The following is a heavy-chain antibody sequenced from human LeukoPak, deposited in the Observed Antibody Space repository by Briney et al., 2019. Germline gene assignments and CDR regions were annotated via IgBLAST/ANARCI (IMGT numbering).Heavy chain of an antibody. CDR2: ISYDGSNK. J-gene: IGHJ6*02. CDR3: AKGRDFMDV. Sequence: GGSLRLSCAASGFTLSSYGMHWVRQAPGKGLEWVAVISYDGSNKYYADSVKGRFTISRDNSKNTLYLQMNSLRAEDTAVYYCAKGRDFMDVWGQGTTVTVSS. CDR1: GFTLSSYG. V-gene: IGHV3-30*18.